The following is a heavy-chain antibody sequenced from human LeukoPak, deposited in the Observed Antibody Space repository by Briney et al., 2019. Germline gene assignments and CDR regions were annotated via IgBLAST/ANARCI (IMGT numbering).Heavy chain of an antibody. CDR1: GFTFSNHW. CDR3: AKERDTAMVTIDY. V-gene: IGHV3-7*01. D-gene: IGHD5-18*01. J-gene: IGHJ4*02. CDR2: IKRDGSEK. Sequence: GGSLRLSCVASGFTFSNHWMNWVRQAPGKGLEWVANIKRDGSEKYYADSVKGRFTISRDNSKNTLYLQMNSLRAEDTAVYYCAKERDTAMVTIDYWGQGTLVTVSS.